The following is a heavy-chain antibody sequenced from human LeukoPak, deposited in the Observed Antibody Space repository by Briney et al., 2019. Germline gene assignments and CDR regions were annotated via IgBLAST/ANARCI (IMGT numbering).Heavy chain of an antibody. Sequence: SVKVSCKASGGTFSSYAISWVRQAPGQGLEWMGRIIPILGIANYAQKFQGRVTITADKSTSTAYMELSSLRSEDTAVYYCARDPYYYGSGSYLYYGMDVWGQGTTVTVSS. CDR1: GGTFSSYA. J-gene: IGHJ6*02. D-gene: IGHD3-10*01. V-gene: IGHV1-69*04. CDR2: IIPILGIA. CDR3: ARDPYYYGSGSYLYYGMDV.